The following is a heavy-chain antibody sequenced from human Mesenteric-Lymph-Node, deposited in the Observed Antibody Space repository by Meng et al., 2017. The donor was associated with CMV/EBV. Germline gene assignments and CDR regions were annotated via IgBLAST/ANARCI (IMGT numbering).Heavy chain of an antibody. V-gene: IGHV3-30*03. Sequence: GESLKISCAASGFTFSSYSMNWVRQAPGKGLEWVAVISNDGNTIHYPDSVKGRFTVSRDNSKDTLYLQMNSPRAEDTALYYCARDNRADAFDIWGQGTMVTVSS. CDR1: GFTFSSYS. J-gene: IGHJ3*02. CDR3: ARDNRADAFDI. CDR2: ISNDGNTI.